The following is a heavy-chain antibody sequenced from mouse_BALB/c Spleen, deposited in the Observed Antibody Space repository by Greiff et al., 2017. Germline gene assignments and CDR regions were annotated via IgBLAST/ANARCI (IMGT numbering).Heavy chain of an antibody. V-gene: IGHV6-6*02. Sequence: EVQVEESGGGLVQPGGSMKLSCVASGFTFSNYWMNWVRQSPEKGLEWVAEIRLKSNNYATHYAESVKGRFTISRDDSKSSVYLKMNNLRAEDTGIYYCTSPSYDGYYGYWGQGTTLTVSS. D-gene: IGHD2-3*01. CDR1: GFTFSNYW. CDR2: IRLKSNNYAT. J-gene: IGHJ2*01. CDR3: TSPSYDGYYGY.